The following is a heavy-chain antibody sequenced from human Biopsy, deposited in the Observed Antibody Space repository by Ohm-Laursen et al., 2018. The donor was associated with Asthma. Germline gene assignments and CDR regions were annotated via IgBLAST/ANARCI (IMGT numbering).Heavy chain of an antibody. CDR1: GYTFISYA. CDR2: INAGNGNT. CDR3: ARTYYDFLTGQVNDAFDI. Sequence: ASVKASCTPSGYTFISYAIHWVRQAPGQRLEWMGWINAGNGNTKYSQKFQGRVTITRDTSASTAYMELSSLRSEDTAVYYCARTYYDFLTGQVNDAFDIWGQGTMVTVSS. D-gene: IGHD3-9*01. J-gene: IGHJ3*02. V-gene: IGHV1-3*01.